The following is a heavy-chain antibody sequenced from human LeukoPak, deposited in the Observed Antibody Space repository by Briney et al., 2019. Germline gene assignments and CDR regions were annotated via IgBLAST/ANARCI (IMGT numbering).Heavy chain of an antibody. J-gene: IGHJ4*02. Sequence: GGSLRLSCAASGFTFDDYTFHWVRQAPGKGLEWVCLITWDGGTTYYADSVKGRFTISRDNSKNSVYLQMNSLRTEDTALYYCTKDRYCTTTSCPLDYWGQGTLVTVSS. CDR3: TKDRYCTTTSCPLDY. D-gene: IGHD2-2*01. CDR2: ITWDGGTT. CDR1: GFTFDDYT. V-gene: IGHV3-43*01.